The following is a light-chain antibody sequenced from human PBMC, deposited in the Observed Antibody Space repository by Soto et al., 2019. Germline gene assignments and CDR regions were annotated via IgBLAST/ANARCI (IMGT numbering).Light chain of an antibody. V-gene: IGKV3-11*01. J-gene: IGKJ3*01. Sequence: EIVLTQSPATLSLSPGERATLSCRASQSVSKSLAWYQQKPGQAPRRLIYTTSNRATGIPARFSGSGSRTDFTVTISSLEPEDFAVYYCQQGNNCPIFTFGPGTKVDIK. CDR1: QSVSKS. CDR2: TTS. CDR3: QQGNNCPIFT.